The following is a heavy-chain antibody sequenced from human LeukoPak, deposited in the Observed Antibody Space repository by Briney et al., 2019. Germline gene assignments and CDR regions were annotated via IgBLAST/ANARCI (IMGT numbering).Heavy chain of an antibody. CDR1: GFTFSSYS. D-gene: IGHD5-12*01. CDR2: ISSSSSYI. CDR3: ARDTSGYSGYEFDY. Sequence: PGGSLRLSCAASGFTFSSYSMNWVRQAPGKGLEWVSSISSSSSYIYYADSVKGRFTISRDNAKNSLYLQKNSLRAEDTAVYYCARDTSGYSGYEFDYWGQGTLVTVSS. J-gene: IGHJ4*02. V-gene: IGHV3-21*01.